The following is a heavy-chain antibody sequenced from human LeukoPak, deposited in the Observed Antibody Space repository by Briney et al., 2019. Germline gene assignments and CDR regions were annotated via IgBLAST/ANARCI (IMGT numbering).Heavy chain of an antibody. V-gene: IGHV3-74*01. CDR1: GFTFSRTW. CDR3: ARDWHYAMDV. CDR2: INSDGSST. Sequence: PGGSLRLSCAASGFTFSRTWMYWVRQAPGKGLVRVSRINSDGSSTTYADSVEGRFTISRDNAKNTAYLQMNSLRGEDTAVYFCARDWHYAMDVWGQGTTVTVSS. J-gene: IGHJ6*02.